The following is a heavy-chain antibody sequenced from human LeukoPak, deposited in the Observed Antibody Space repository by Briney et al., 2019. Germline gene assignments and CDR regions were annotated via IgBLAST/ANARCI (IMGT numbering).Heavy chain of an antibody. V-gene: IGHV1-46*01. CDR3: ARDNSVGDYAWWFDP. CDR2: ITPSGGST. D-gene: IGHD1-26*01. Sequence: GASVKISCKASGYTFTNYYMHWVRQAPGQGLEWLGLITPSGGSTWYAQNFQGRVTMTRDMSTRTDYMELSSLRSEDTAVYYCARDNSVGDYAWWFDPWGQGTLVTVSS. J-gene: IGHJ5*02. CDR1: GYTFTNYY.